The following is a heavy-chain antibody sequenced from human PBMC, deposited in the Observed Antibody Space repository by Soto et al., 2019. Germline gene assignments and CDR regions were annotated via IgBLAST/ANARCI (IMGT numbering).Heavy chain of an antibody. J-gene: IGHJ4*02. CDR3: AKERITRIVVGPLDY. D-gene: IGHD3-22*01. Sequence: QVQLVESGGGVVQPGRSLRLSCAASGFTFSSYGMHWVRQAPGKGLEWVAVISYDGSNKYYADSVKGQFTISRDNFKNTLYLQMNSLRAEDTAVYYCAKERITRIVVGPLDYWSQGTQVTVSS. CDR2: ISYDGSNK. CDR1: GFTFSSYG. V-gene: IGHV3-30*18.